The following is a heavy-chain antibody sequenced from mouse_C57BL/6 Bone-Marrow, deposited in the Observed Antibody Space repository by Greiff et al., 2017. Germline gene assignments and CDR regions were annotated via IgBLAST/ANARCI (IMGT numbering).Heavy chain of an antibody. CDR2: ISDGGSYT. CDR3: ARVITTVDY. V-gene: IGHV5-4*03. J-gene: IGHJ2*01. D-gene: IGHD1-1*01. Sequence: EVNLVESGGGLVKPGGSLKLSCAASGFTFSSYAMSWVRQTPEKRLEWVATISDGGSYTYYPDNVKGRFTISRDNAKNNLYLQMSHLKSEDTAMYYCARVITTVDYWGQGTTLTVSS. CDR1: GFTFSSYA.